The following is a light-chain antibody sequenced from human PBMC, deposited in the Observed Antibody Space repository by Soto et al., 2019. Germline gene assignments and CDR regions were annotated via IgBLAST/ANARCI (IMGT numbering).Light chain of an antibody. Sequence: QAVVTQEPSLTVSPGGTVTLTCGSSTGAVTSGHYPYWFLQKPGQAPRTLIYDTSKKHSWTPARFSGSLLGGKAALTLSGAQPEDEAEYYCLLSYSGGRPVFGGGTKLTVL. CDR1: TGAVTSGHY. CDR3: LLSYSGGRPV. J-gene: IGLJ2*01. V-gene: IGLV7-46*01. CDR2: DTS.